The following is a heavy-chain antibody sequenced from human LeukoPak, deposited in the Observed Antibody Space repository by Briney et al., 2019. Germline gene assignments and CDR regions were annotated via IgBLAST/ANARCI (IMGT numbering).Heavy chain of an antibody. Sequence: SETLSLTCTVSGGSMSGYYWSWIRQPPGKGLEWIAYIHYSGSTNYSPSLKSRVTISIDPSKNQFSLKLSSVTATDTAVYYCAREIAVTGTLRFDPWGQGTLVTVSS. CDR2: IHYSGST. J-gene: IGHJ5*02. D-gene: IGHD6-19*01. CDR3: AREIAVTGTLRFDP. V-gene: IGHV4-59*12. CDR1: GGSMSGYY.